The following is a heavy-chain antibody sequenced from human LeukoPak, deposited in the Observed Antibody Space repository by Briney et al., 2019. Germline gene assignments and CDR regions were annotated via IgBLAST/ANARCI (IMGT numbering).Heavy chain of an antibody. D-gene: IGHD3-22*01. CDR1: GFTFSSYA. CDR3: AKGSYYDSSGSFYFDY. Sequence: GGSLRLSCAATGFTFSSYAMSWVRQAPGKGLEWVSGISGSGDNTYYADSVKGRFTISRDNSKNTLYVQVNSLGTEDTAAYYCAKGSYYDSSGSFYFDYWGQGTLVTVSS. CDR2: ISGSGDNT. V-gene: IGHV3-23*01. J-gene: IGHJ4*02.